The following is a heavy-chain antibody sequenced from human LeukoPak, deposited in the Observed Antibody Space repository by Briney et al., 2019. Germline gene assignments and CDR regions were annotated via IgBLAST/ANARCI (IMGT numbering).Heavy chain of an antibody. D-gene: IGHD1-26*01. CDR3: ARATKTYAFDI. CDR1: GFILSNYW. CDR2: IKLDGSEN. J-gene: IGHJ3*02. V-gene: IGHV3-7*04. Sequence: GGSLRLSCATSGFILSNYWMSWVRQAPGKGLEWVANIKLDGSENYCVDSVKGRFTISRDNAKNSLYLQMNSLRAEDTAVYYCARATKTYAFDIWGQGTMVTVSS.